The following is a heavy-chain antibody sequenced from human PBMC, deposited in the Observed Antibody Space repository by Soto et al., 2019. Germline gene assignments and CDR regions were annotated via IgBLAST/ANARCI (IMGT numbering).Heavy chain of an antibody. CDR1: GLTFSSYV. V-gene: IGHV3-23*01. Sequence: PGGSLRLSCAASGLTFSSYVMSWVRQAPGEGLEWVSAISGSGYNTYYADSVRGRFTISRDNSKNTLYLQMNSLRADDTAIYYCAKGYSGYDYDYRGQGTLVTVSS. J-gene: IGHJ4*02. D-gene: IGHD5-12*01. CDR3: AKGYSGYDYDY. CDR2: ISGSGYNT.